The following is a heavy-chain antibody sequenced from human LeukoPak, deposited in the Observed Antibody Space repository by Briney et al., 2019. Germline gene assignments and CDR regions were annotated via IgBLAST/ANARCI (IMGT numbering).Heavy chain of an antibody. CDR2: VSSTSSFI. CDR3: AREYGYYYYYYMDV. Sequence: GGSLRLSCAASGFTFSSYSINWVRQAPGKGLEWVSCVSSTSSFIYYADSVKGRFTISRDNAKNSLYLQMNSLRAEDTAVYYCAREYGYYYYYYMDVWGKGTTVTVSS. D-gene: IGHD2-8*01. J-gene: IGHJ6*03. CDR1: GFTFSSYS. V-gene: IGHV3-21*01.